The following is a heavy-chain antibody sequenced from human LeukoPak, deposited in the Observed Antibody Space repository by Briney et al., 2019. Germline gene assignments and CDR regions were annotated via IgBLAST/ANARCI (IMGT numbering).Heavy chain of an antibody. CDR3: AKDLGGSFRAGWFDP. V-gene: IGHV3-9*01. J-gene: IGHJ5*02. CDR1: GFTFDDYA. D-gene: IGHD2-15*01. Sequence: GGSLRLSCAASGFTFDDYAMHWVRQAPGKGLEWVSGISWNSGSIGYVDSVKGRFTISRDNAKNSLYLQMNSLRAEDTALYYCAKDLGGSFRAGWFDPWGQGTLVTVSS. CDR2: ISWNSGSI.